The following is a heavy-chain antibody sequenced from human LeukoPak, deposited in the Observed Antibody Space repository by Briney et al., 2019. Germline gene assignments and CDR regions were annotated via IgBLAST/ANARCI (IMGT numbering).Heavy chain of an antibody. CDR1: GFTFSTYA. J-gene: IGHJ4*02. Sequence: GGSLRVSCAASGFTFSTYAMTWVRQAPGKGLEWVSTISGSGGNTYYADSVKGRFTISRDNPQNTLYLQMNSLRAEDTAVYYCAKGFTGSWLDYWGQGILVTVSS. D-gene: IGHD6-13*01. CDR3: AKGFTGSWLDY. V-gene: IGHV3-23*01. CDR2: ISGSGGNT.